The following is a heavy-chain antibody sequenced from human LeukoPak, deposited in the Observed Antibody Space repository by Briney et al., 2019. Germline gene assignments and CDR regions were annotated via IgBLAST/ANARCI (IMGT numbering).Heavy chain of an antibody. CDR3: ARATLRDCSGRSCYPLDY. CDR2: TDTSGNYI. D-gene: IGHD2-15*01. Sequence: GGSLRLSCEASGFTFSNYGMNWVRQAPGKGLEWVSFTDTSGNYIYYGDSVKGRFTISRDNARNLLFLQMNGLRAEDTAVYYCARATLRDCSGRSCYPLDYWGQGTLVTVSS. J-gene: IGHJ4*02. CDR1: GFTFSNYG. V-gene: IGHV3-21*06.